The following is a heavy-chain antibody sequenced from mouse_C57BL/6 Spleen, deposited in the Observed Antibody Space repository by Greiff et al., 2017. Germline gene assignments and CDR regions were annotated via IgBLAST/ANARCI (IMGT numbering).Heavy chain of an antibody. CDR1: GFNIKDYY. D-gene: IGHD2-4*01. V-gene: IGHV14-1*01. CDR3: TNDYDSDWFAY. CDR2: IDPEDGGP. Sequence: VQLQQSGAELVRPGASVKLSCTASGFNIKDYYMPWVKQRPEQGLEWIGRIDPEDGGPVYAPKFQGKATMTADTSSNTAYLQLSSLTSEDTAVYYCTNDYDSDWFAYWGQGTLVSVSA. J-gene: IGHJ3*01.